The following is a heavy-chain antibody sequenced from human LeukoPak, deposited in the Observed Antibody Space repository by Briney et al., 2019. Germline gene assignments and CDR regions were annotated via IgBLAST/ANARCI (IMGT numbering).Heavy chain of an antibody. Sequence: GGSLRLSCAASGFTFSSYAMSWVRQAPGKGLEWVSAISGSGGSTYYADSAKGRFTISRDNSKNTLYLQMNSLRAEDTAVYYCAKDRDDYDSSGSNWFDPWGQGTLVTVSS. D-gene: IGHD3-22*01. CDR2: ISGSGGST. CDR3: AKDRDDYDSSGSNWFDP. V-gene: IGHV3-23*01. CDR1: GFTFSSYA. J-gene: IGHJ5*02.